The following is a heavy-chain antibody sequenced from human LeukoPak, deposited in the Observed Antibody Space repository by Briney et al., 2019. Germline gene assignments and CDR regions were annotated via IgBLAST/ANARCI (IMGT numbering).Heavy chain of an antibody. CDR3: ARDYGDYGNDY. CDR2: ISSSGSTI. V-gene: IGHV3-48*03. CDR1: GFTFSSYE. D-gene: IGHD4-17*01. J-gene: IGHJ4*02. Sequence: GVSLRLSCAASGFTFSSYEMNWVRQAPGKGLEWVSYISSSGSTIYYADSVKGRFTISRDNAKNSLYLQMNSLRAEDTAVYYCARDYGDYGNDYWGQGTLVTVSS.